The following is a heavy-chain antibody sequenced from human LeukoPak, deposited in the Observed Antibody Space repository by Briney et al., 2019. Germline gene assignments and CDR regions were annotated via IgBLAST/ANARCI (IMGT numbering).Heavy chain of an antibody. Sequence: ASVKVSCKACGGTFSSYGISWVRQAAGQGLEWMGWISAYNGNTSYAQKLQGRVTMTTDTSTSTAYMERRSLRSDDTAVYYCARGGQDYGDFNFYWGQGTLVTVSS. D-gene: IGHD4-17*01. V-gene: IGHV1-18*01. CDR2: ISAYNGNT. CDR1: GGTFSSYG. CDR3: ARGGQDYGDFNFY. J-gene: IGHJ4*02.